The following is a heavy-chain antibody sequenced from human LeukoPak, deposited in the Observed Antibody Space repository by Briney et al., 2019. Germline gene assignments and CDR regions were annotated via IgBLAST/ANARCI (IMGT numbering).Heavy chain of an antibody. V-gene: IGHV4-39*01. CDR2: VYYSGST. CDR1: DDSISNNSYY. CDR3: ARGIPIVL. Sequence: PSETLSLTCTVSDDSISNNSYYWGWIRQPPGKRLEWIGSVYYSGSTYYNPSLKSRVTISVDTSKNQFSLKLSSVTAADTAVYYCARGIPIVLWGQGTLDTVSS. J-gene: IGHJ4*02. D-gene: IGHD2-21*01.